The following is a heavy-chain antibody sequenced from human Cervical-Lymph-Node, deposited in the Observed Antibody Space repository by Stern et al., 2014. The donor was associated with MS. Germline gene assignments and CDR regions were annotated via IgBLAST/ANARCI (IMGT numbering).Heavy chain of an antibody. CDR1: GFTFTTYA. CDR3: AKDSEAAMYGGSYGLLDD. CDR2: ISYDGSNK. J-gene: IGHJ4*02. Sequence: QVQLXXXGGGVVQPGMSLRLSCXXSGFTFTTYAMHWVRQAPGKGLEWVAVISYDGSNKYYADSVKGRFTISRDNSENTLYLQMNSLRVEDTAVYYCAKDSEAAMYGGSYGLLDDWGQGTLVTVSS. D-gene: IGHD1-26*01. V-gene: IGHV3-30*18.